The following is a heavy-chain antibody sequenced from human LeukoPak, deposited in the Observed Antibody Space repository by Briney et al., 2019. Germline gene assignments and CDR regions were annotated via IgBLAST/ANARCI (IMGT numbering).Heavy chain of an antibody. CDR3: ARDIIPYCGGDCYDNWFDP. J-gene: IGHJ5*02. CDR1: GFTVSSYW. Sequence: GGSPRLSCAASGFTVSSYWMSWVRQAPGKWLVWVSRSNRDGSSTSYADSVKGRFTISRNKAKNTMYLQMNSLRAEVTAVYYCARDIIPYCGGDCYDNWFDPWGQGTLVTVSS. D-gene: IGHD2-21*02. CDR2: SNRDGSST. V-gene: IGHV3-74*01.